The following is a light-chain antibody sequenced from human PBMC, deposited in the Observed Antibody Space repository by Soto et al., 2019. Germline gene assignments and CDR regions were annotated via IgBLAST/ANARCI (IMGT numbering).Light chain of an antibody. CDR2: DAS. J-gene: IGKJ4*01. CDR1: QSVSNY. Sequence: EIVLTQSPATLSLSPGERATLSCRASQSVSNYLAWYQQKPGQAPRLLIYDASNRATGIPARFSGSGSGTDFTLTISTLELEDFAVYYCQQHINRLSFGGGTKVDIK. CDR3: QQHINRLS. V-gene: IGKV3-11*01.